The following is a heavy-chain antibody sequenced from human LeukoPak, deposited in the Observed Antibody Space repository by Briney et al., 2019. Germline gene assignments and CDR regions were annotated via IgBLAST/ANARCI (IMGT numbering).Heavy chain of an antibody. CDR2: ISVRSNYI. CDR1: GYTFSSFS. Sequence: GGSLRLSCVASGYTFSSFSINWVRQAPGKGLEWVSSISVRSNYIYYADSVRGRFSIFRDDARNSLYLQMGSLRGDDTAVYYCARLRRNSDSSGYYYYYDYWGQGTLVTVSS. CDR3: ARLRRNSDSSGYYYYYDY. J-gene: IGHJ4*02. D-gene: IGHD3-22*01. V-gene: IGHV3-21*01.